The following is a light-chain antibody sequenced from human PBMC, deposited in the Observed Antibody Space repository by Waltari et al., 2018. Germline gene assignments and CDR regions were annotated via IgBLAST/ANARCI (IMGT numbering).Light chain of an antibody. J-gene: IGLJ1*01. CDR2: GKN. CDR3: NSRDSSINHHYV. CDR1: HPRSYP. Sequence: SSELTQDPAVSVALGQTVRITCQGAHPRSYPAPWFQQKPGQAPIVVIYGKNNRPSGIPARFSGSTSGDTASLTITGAQAEDEADYYCNSRDSSINHHYVFGSGTKVTVL. V-gene: IGLV3-19*01.